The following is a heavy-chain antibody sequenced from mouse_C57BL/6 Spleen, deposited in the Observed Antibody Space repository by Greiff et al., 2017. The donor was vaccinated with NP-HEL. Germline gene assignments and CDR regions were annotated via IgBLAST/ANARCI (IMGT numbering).Heavy chain of an antibody. CDR2: IWTGGGT. CDR3: ARNGAYYGNYEDYFDY. J-gene: IGHJ2*01. Sequence: VKLVESGPGLVAPSQSLSITCTVSGFSLTSYAISWFRRQPGKGLEWLGVIWTGGGTNYNSALKSRLSISKDNSKSQVFLKMNSLQTDDTARYYCARNGAYYGNYEDYFDYWGQGTTLTVSS. V-gene: IGHV2-9-1*01. D-gene: IGHD2-10*01. CDR1: GFSLTSYA.